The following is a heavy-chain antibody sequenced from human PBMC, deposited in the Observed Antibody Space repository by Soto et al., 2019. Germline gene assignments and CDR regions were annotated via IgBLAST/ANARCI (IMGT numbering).Heavy chain of an antibody. V-gene: IGHV5-51*01. CDR1: GYTFTTFW. J-gene: IGHJ6*02. CDR3: ARHWTGTKGPYYYGMDV. Sequence: GESLKISCTGFGYTFTTFWISWVRQMPGKGLEWMGIIYPGDSDTRYSPSFQGQVTISADKSISTAYLQWSSLKASDTAMYYCARHWTGTKGPYYYGMDVWGQGTTVTVSS. CDR2: IYPGDSDT. D-gene: IGHD1-7*01.